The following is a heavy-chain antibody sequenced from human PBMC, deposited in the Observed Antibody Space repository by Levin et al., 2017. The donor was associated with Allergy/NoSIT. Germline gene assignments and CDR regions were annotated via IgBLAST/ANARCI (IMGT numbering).Heavy chain of an antibody. J-gene: IGHJ4*02. CDR2: ISTGSSTS. D-gene: IGHD3-3*01. Sequence: PGGSLRLSCEGSGFTFTSHSFNWVRQAPGKGLEWVSYISTGSSTSYYADSVKGRFTISSDNAQSSVYLQMNSLRAEDTAVYYCARGSTIFGVTKPDYWGQGTRVTVSS. CDR1: GFTFTSHS. CDR3: ARGSTIFGVTKPDY. V-gene: IGHV3-48*01.